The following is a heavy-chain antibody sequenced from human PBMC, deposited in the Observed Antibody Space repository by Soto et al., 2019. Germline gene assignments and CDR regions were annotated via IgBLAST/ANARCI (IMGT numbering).Heavy chain of an antibody. J-gene: IGHJ5*02. CDR1: GYTFTNFG. Sequence: QVQMVQSGAEVKKPGASVKVSCRASGYTFTNFGVTWVRRAPGQGLEWMGWISAYTDTPNYAQKFQCRVTMTIATSTSTAYMDLRCLTSDDTAVYYCARVIPGVEAWFDPWGQGTLVTVSS. D-gene: IGHD2-2*01. CDR2: ISAYTDTP. CDR3: ARVIPGVEAWFDP. V-gene: IGHV1-18*01.